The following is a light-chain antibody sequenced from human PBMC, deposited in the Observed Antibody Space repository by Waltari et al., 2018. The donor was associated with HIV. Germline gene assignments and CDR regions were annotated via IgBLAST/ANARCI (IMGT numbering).Light chain of an antibody. CDR2: WAS. V-gene: IGKV4-1*01. CDR1: QSVLSSSTYRDY. Sequence: DIVMTQSPDSLAVSLGERATINCKSIQSVLSSSTYRDYLGLEQQKPGQFPKLLIYWASARGSGVTHRFTGSGSATDFPRTIRSRQAEDVAVYHCQQDLRTPWTFGQGTRVELK. J-gene: IGKJ1*01. CDR3: QQDLRTPWT.